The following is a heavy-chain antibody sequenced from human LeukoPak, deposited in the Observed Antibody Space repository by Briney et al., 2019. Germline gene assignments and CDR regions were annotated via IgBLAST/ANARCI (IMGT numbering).Heavy chain of an antibody. Sequence: GGSLRLSCTPSGLSFGDYGMSWVRQAPGKGLEWVSFIQSKTYGEATLYAASVRGRFTISRDDSRSTAYLQMNSLKTEDTAVYYCTASDHLYCSSSSCHFDYWGQGTLVTVSS. D-gene: IGHD2-2*01. V-gene: IGHV3-49*04. CDR1: GLSFGDYG. CDR2: IQSKTYGEAT. J-gene: IGHJ4*02. CDR3: TASDHLYCSSSSCHFDY.